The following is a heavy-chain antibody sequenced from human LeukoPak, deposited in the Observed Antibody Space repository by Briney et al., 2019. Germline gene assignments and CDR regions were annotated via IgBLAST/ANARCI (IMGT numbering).Heavy chain of an antibody. CDR2: IRSIGTI. CDR3: TRRADYCIGGRCYSNFDY. Sequence: PGGSLRLSCAASGFTFSNHGMNWVRQAPGKGLEWVGFIRSIGTIEYAASVKGRFTISRDDSKSIAYLQMNSLKTEDTALYYCTRRADYCIGGRCYSNFDYWGQGTLVTVSS. D-gene: IGHD2-15*01. CDR1: GFTFSNHG. J-gene: IGHJ4*02. V-gene: IGHV3-49*04.